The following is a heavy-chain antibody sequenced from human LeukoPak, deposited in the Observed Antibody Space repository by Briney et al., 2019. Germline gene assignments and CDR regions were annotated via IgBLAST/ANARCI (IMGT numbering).Heavy chain of an antibody. D-gene: IGHD2-2*01. J-gene: IGHJ3*02. V-gene: IGHV3-49*04. CDR1: GFTLADYA. Sequence: GSLRLSCTLSGFTLADYAISWVRQAPGRGLEWVCFIRTKAYSGTTEYAASVTGRFTISRDDSNSIAHLQMNSLKTEDTAVYYCTRGIVVVPSGPLGIDAFDIWGQGTMVTVSS. CDR3: TRGIVVVPSGPLGIDAFDI. CDR2: IRTKAYSGTT.